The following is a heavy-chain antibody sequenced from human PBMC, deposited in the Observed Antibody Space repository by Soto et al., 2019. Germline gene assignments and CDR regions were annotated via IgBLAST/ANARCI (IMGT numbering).Heavy chain of an antibody. CDR3: AAGPPYYDFWSGYPDAFDI. V-gene: IGHV1-58*01. J-gene: IGHJ3*02. D-gene: IGHD3-3*01. CDR1: GFTFTSSA. CDR2: IVVGSGNT. Sequence: ASVKVSCKASGFTFTSSAVHWVRQARGQRLEWIGWIVVGSGNTNYAQKFQERVTITRDMSTSTAYMELSSLRSEDTAVYYCAAGPPYYDFWSGYPDAFDIWGQGTMVTVSS.